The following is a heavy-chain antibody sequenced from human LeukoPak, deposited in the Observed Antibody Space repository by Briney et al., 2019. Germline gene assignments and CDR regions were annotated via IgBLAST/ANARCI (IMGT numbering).Heavy chain of an antibody. J-gene: IGHJ6*03. D-gene: IGHD6-13*01. Sequence: ASVKVSCKASGYTFTSYAMNWVRQAPGQGLEWMGWISAYNGNTNYAQKLQGRVTMTTDTSTSTAYMELRSLRSDDTAVYYCARDGAAAGTGGIDYYYYYMDVWGKGTTVTVSS. CDR2: ISAYNGNT. V-gene: IGHV1-18*01. CDR1: GYTFTSYA. CDR3: ARDGAAAGTGGIDYYYYYMDV.